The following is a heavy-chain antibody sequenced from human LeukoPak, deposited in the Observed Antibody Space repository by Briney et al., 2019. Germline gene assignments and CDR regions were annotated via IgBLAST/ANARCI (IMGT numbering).Heavy chain of an antibody. Sequence: GASVKVSCKASGYTFTGYYMHWVRQAPGQGLEWMGWINPNSGGTNYAQKFQGRVTMTRDTSISTAYMELSRLRSDDTAVYYCARDLPPGITMVRGVSNWFDPWGQGTLVTVSS. CDR3: ARDLPPGITMVRGVSNWFDP. CDR2: INPNSGGT. V-gene: IGHV1-2*02. CDR1: GYTFTGYY. D-gene: IGHD3-10*01. J-gene: IGHJ5*02.